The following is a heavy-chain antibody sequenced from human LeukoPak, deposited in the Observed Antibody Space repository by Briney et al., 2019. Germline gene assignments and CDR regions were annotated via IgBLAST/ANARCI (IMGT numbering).Heavy chain of an antibody. Sequence: NPSETLSLTCTVSGGSIRSYYWSWVRQPPGKGLEWIGYIYYSGNTNYNPSLKSRVTMSVDTSKNQFSLKLSSVTAADTAVYYCARSAPGYCSGGSCYLIYYFDYWGQGTLVTVSS. D-gene: IGHD2-15*01. CDR2: IYYSGNT. J-gene: IGHJ4*02. CDR1: GGSIRSYY. CDR3: ARSAPGYCSGGSCYLIYYFDY. V-gene: IGHV4-59*01.